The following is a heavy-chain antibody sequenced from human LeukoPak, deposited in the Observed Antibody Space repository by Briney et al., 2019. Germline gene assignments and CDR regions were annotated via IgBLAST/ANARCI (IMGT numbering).Heavy chain of an antibody. Sequence: PSETLSLTCAVYGGSFSGYYWSWIRQPPGKGLEWIGEINHSGSTNYNPSLKSRVTISVDTSKNQFSLKLSSVTAADTAVYYCARTTTYYDFWSGYESRYYYMDVWGKGTTVTVSS. CDR1: GGSFSGYY. V-gene: IGHV4-34*01. D-gene: IGHD3-3*01. CDR2: INHSGST. J-gene: IGHJ6*03. CDR3: ARTTTYYDFWSGYESRYYYMDV.